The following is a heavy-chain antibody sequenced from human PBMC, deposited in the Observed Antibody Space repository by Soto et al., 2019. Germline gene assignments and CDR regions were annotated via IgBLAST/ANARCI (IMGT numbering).Heavy chain of an antibody. CDR2: ISPYNGNT. CDR1: GYTCISYS. J-gene: IGHJ4*02. V-gene: IGHV1-18*04. D-gene: IGHD3-10*01. Sequence: QVQLVQSGAEVKKPGASVKVSCKASGYTCISYSIAWVRQAPGQGLEWMGWISPYNGNTNYAQKLQGRVTVTTDSSTSTAYMQLRSLRYDDTAVYYCVRYGGRGIKEAVGLWGQGTLVTVSS. CDR3: VRYGGRGIKEAVGL.